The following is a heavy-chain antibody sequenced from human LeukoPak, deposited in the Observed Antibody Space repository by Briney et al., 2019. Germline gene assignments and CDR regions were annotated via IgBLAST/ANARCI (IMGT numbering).Heavy chain of an antibody. CDR2: IYTSGST. Sequence: KASETLSLTCTVSGGSISYYYWTWIWQPAGKGLEWIGRIYTSGSTNYNPSLKSRVTMSVDTSKNQFSLKLTSVTAADTAVYYCAREGEGGSGSYYYWGQGTLVTVSS. D-gene: IGHD3-10*01. J-gene: IGHJ4*02. V-gene: IGHV4-4*07. CDR3: AREGEGGSGSYYY. CDR1: GGSISYYY.